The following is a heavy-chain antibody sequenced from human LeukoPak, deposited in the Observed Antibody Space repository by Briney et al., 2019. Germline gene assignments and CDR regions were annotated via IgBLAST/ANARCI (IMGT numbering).Heavy chain of an antibody. V-gene: IGHV4-34*01. D-gene: IGHD3-22*01. CDR3: ARGTHYYDSSGYFSWWFFDY. J-gene: IGHJ4*02. CDR1: GGSFSGYY. Sequence: SETLSLTCAVYGGSFSGYYWSWIRQPPGKGLEWIGEINHSGSTNYNPSLKSRVTISVDTSKNQFSLKLSSVTAADTAVYYCARGTHYYDSSGYFSWWFFDYWGQGTLVTVSS. CDR2: INHSGST.